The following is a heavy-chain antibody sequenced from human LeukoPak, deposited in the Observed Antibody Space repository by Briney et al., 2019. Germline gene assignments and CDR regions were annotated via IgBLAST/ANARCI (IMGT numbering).Heavy chain of an antibody. V-gene: IGHV4-39*07. J-gene: IGHJ2*01. D-gene: IGHD3-22*01. Sequence: KSSETLSLTCTVSGGSISSNGYYWGWIRQPPGKGLEWVGSISYSGSTYYNPSLKSRVTISVDTSKNQFSLKLSSVTAADTAVYYCARHSYYYDSSGYYYELIGYFDLWGRGTLVTVSS. CDR1: GGSISSNGYY. CDR2: ISYSGST. CDR3: ARHSYYYDSSGYYYELIGYFDL.